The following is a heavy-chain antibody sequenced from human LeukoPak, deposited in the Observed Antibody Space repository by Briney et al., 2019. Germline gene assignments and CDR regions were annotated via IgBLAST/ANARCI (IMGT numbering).Heavy chain of an antibody. CDR1: GGSISSISYY. CDR3: ARGFVRSKVYYYYGMDV. Sequence: PSETLSLTCTISGGSISSISYYWGWIRQPPGKGLEWIGSIYYTGSTYYNPSLKSRVTVSVDTSKNQFSLNLRSVTAADTAVYYCARGFVRSKVYYYYGMDVWGQGTTVTVSS. D-gene: IGHD6-6*01. J-gene: IGHJ6*02. CDR2: IYYTGST. V-gene: IGHV4-39*01.